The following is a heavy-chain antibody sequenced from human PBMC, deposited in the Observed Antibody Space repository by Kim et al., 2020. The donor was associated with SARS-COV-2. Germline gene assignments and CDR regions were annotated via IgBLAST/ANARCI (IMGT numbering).Heavy chain of an antibody. CDR3: AKEGYDFWSPEAYYYYGMDV. Sequence: GGSLRLSCAASGFTFSSYGMHWVRQAPGKGLEWVAVISYDGSNKYYADSVKGRFTISRDNSKNTLYLQMNSLRAEDTAVYYCAKEGYDFWSPEAYYYYGMDVWGQGTTVTVSS. D-gene: IGHD3-3*01. CDR1: GFTFSSYG. V-gene: IGHV3-30*18. J-gene: IGHJ6*02. CDR2: ISYDGSNK.